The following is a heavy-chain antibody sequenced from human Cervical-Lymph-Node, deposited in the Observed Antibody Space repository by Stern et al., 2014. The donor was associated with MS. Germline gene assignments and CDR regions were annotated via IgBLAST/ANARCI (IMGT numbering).Heavy chain of an antibody. CDR2: IIPLFGTA. D-gene: IGHD1-26*01. CDR3: ARGELKEGLVRGMDV. J-gene: IGHJ6*02. V-gene: IGHV1-69*05. Sequence: QAQLMQPGAEAKKPGSSVKVSCKASGGPFSSYAISWVRQAPGQGPEWMGGIIPLFGTANYAHKFQGRVPITQDEYTTTASLELSSLRSEDTAVYYCARGELKEGLVRGMDVWGQGTTVTVSS. CDR1: GGPFSSYA.